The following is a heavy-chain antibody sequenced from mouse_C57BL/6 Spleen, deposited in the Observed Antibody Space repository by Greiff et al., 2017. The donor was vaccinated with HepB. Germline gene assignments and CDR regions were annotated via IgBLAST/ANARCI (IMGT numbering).Heavy chain of an antibody. V-gene: IGHV1-72*01. CDR3: ARYPRVDYGSSFYAMDY. J-gene: IGHJ4*01. Sequence: QVQLQQPGAELVKPGASVKLSCKASGYTFTSYWMHWVKQRPGRGLEWIGRIDPNSGGTKYNEKFKSKATLTVDKPSSTAYMQLSSLTSEDSAVYYCARYPRVDYGSSFYAMDYWGQGTSVTVSS. CDR1: GYTFTSYW. CDR2: IDPNSGGT. D-gene: IGHD1-1*01.